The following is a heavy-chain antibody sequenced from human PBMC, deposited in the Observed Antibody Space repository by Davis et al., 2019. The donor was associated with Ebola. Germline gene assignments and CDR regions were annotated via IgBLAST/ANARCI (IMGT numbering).Heavy chain of an antibody. CDR3: ARGISGGTVTLGD. D-gene: IGHD3-16*01. Sequence: PGGSLRLSCAASGFTFSRYAMYWVRQAPGKGLEWVAVISYDDGTNKYYADSVKGRFTISRDNSKNTLYLQMNSLRPDDTAVYHCARGISGGTVTLGDWGQGTLVTVSS. CDR2: ISYDDGTNK. V-gene: IGHV3-30*14. CDR1: GFTFSRYA. J-gene: IGHJ1*01.